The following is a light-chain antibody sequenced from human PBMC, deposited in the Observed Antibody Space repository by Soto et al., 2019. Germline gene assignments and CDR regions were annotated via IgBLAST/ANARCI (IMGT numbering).Light chain of an antibody. V-gene: IGKV2-30*01. J-gene: IGKJ1*01. CDR3: MQGTHWPPT. Sequence: DVVMTQSPLSLPVTLGQPASISCRSSQSVVYSDGIAYLTWFQQRPGQSPRRLIYSVSNRDSGVPDRFSGSGSGPDFTLKISRVEAEDVGVYYCMQGTHWPPTFGRGTKVEIK. CDR1: QSVVYSDGIAY. CDR2: SVS.